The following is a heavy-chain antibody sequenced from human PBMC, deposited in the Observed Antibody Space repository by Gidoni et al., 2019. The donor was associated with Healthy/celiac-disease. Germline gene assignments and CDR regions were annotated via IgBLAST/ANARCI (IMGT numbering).Heavy chain of an antibody. CDR3: AKGGDYSNPAPYYFDY. CDR2: ISYDGSNK. J-gene: IGHJ4*02. Sequence: QVQLVESGGGVVQPGRSLRLSCAASGFTFSSYGLHWVRQAPGKGLEWGAVISYDGSNKYYADSVKGRFTISRDNSKNTLYLQMNSLRAEDTAVYYCAKGGDYSNPAPYYFDYWGQGTLVTVSS. V-gene: IGHV3-30*18. CDR1: GFTFSSYG. D-gene: IGHD4-4*01.